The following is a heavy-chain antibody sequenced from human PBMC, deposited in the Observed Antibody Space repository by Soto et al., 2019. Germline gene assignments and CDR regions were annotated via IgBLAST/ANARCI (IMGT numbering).Heavy chain of an antibody. CDR1: GFTFSSYG. Sequence: QVQLVESGGGVVQPGRSLRLSCAASGFTFSSYGMHWVRQAPGKGLEWVAVISYDGSNKYYADSVKGRFTISRDNSKNTLYLQMNSLRAEDTAVYYCAKDLGEVAAANDAFDIWGQGTMVTVSS. CDR2: ISYDGSNK. V-gene: IGHV3-30*18. CDR3: AKDLGEVAAANDAFDI. J-gene: IGHJ3*02. D-gene: IGHD3-16*01.